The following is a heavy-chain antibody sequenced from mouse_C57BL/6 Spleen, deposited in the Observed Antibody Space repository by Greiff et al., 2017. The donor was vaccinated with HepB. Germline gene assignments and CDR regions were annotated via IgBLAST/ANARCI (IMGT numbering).Heavy chain of an antibody. CDR1: GFTFSSYA. CDR3: ARRGYDYEYWYFDV. V-gene: IGHV5-4*01. D-gene: IGHD2-4*01. CDR2: ISDGGSYT. J-gene: IGHJ1*03. Sequence: EVQVVESGGGLVKPGGSLKLSCAASGFTFSSYAMSWVRQTPEKRLEWVATISDGGSYTYYPDNVKGRFTISRDNAKNNLYLQMSHLKSEDTAMYYCARRGYDYEYWYFDVWGTGTTVTVSS.